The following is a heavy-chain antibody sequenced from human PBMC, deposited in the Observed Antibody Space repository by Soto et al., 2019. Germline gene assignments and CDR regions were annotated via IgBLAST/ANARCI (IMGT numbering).Heavy chain of an antibody. Sequence: QVQLEQSGAEVKKPGASVKVSCKASGYTFTSYAMHWMRQAPGQRLEWMGWINAGNGNTKYSQKFQGRVTITRDTSASTAYMELSSLRSEDTAVYYSARDPWNYAFDYWGQGTLVTVSS. CDR1: GYTFTSYA. CDR3: ARDPWNYAFDY. V-gene: IGHV1-3*01. D-gene: IGHD1-7*01. CDR2: INAGNGNT. J-gene: IGHJ4*02.